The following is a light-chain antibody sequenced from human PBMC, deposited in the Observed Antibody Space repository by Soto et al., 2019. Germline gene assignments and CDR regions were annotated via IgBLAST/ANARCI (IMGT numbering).Light chain of an antibody. CDR1: QSIGTY. V-gene: IGKV3-11*01. J-gene: IGKJ4*01. Sequence: EIVLTQSPATVSLSPGERATLSCRASQSIGTYLAWYQQKPGLAPRLLFYDASKRATGIPARFSGSGYGTDFALTISSLEPEDFAVYYGQQRASWPPSLTFGGGTKVEIK. CDR3: QQRASWPPSLT. CDR2: DAS.